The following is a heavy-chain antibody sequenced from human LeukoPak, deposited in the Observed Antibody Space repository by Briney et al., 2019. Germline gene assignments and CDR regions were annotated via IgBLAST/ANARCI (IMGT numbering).Heavy chain of an antibody. CDR2: ISSSSSYI. J-gene: IGHJ1*01. Sequence: GGTLRLSCAASGFTFNTYGMSWVRQAPGKGLEWVSSISSSSSYIYYADSVKGRFTISRDNSKNTLYLQMNSLRAEDTAVYYCAKDSSGWFISEYFQHWGQGTLVTVSS. CDR3: AKDSSGWFISEYFQH. CDR1: GFTFNTYG. D-gene: IGHD6-19*01. V-gene: IGHV3-23*01.